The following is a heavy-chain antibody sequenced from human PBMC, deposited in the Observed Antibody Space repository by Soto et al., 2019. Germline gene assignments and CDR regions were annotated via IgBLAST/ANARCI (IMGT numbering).Heavy chain of an antibody. Sequence: EVQLLESGGGLVQPGGSLRLSCAASGFTFSSYAMWWVRQAPGKGLECVSAISGGGETTYYADSVKGRFTISRDNAKNYLYLQMNSLRAEDTAFYYCARDHRWGYEYGDYGDSWGQGTLVTVSS. V-gene: IGHV3-23*01. CDR3: ARDHRWGYEYGDYGDS. CDR1: GFTFSSYA. CDR2: ISGGGETT. D-gene: IGHD4-17*01. J-gene: IGHJ4*02.